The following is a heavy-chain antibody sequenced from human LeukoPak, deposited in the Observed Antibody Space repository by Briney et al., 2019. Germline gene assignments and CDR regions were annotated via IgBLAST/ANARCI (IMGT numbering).Heavy chain of an antibody. Sequence: KPSETLSLTCAVYGGSFSGYYWSWIRQPPGKGLEWIGRIHASGSTNYNPSLKSRVTISVDTTKNQFSLKLSSVTAADTAVYYCAGSYRLDYWGQGTLVTVSS. V-gene: IGHV4-59*10. J-gene: IGHJ4*02. CDR3: AGSYRLDY. CDR2: IHASGST. D-gene: IGHD1-26*01. CDR1: GGSFSGYY.